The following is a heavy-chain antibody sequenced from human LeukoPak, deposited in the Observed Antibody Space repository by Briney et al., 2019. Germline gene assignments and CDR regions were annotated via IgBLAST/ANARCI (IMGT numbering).Heavy chain of an antibody. CDR2: IIPIFGTA. CDR3: ARVRIAAAGTEYNWFDP. V-gene: IGHV1-69*13. CDR1: GGTFSSYA. Sequence: ASVKVSCKASGGTFSSYAISWVRQAPGQGLEWMGGIIPIFGTANYAQKFQGRVTITADESTSTAYMELSSLRSEDTAVYYCARVRIAAAGTEYNWFDPWGQGTLVTVSS. D-gene: IGHD6-13*01. J-gene: IGHJ5*02.